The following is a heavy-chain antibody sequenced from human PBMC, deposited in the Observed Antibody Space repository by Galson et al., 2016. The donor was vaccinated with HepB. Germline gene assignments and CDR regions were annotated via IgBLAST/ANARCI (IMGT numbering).Heavy chain of an antibody. CDR2: INAGNGNT. Sequence: SVKVSCKASGYTFTSYAMHWVHQAPEQRLEWMGWINAGNGNTKYSQKFQGRVTITRDTSASTAYMKLSSLRSEDTAVYYCARGPGNYYFDYWGQGTLVTVSS. J-gene: IGHJ4*02. V-gene: IGHV1-3*01. D-gene: IGHD1-7*01. CDR3: ARGPGNYYFDY. CDR1: GYTFTSYA.